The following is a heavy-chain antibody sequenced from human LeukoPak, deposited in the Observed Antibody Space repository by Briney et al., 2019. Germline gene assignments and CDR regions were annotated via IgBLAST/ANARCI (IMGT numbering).Heavy chain of an antibody. J-gene: IGHJ4*02. CDR2: IYYSGST. CDR3: ARLDYYDSSGFDY. CDR1: GGSISSGGYY. D-gene: IGHD3-22*01. V-gene: IGHV4-31*03. Sequence: SETLSLTCTVSGGSISSGGYYWSWIRQHPGKGLEWIGYIYYSGSTYYNPSHKSRVTISVDTSKNQFSLKLSSVTAADTAVYYCARLDYYDSSGFDYWGQGTLVTVSS.